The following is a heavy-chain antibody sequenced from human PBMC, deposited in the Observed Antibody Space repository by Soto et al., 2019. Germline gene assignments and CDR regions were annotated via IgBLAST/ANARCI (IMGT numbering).Heavy chain of an antibody. CDR2: IIPKFGTA. CDR1: GGTFSTYA. J-gene: IGHJ4*02. D-gene: IGHD5-18*01. V-gene: IGHV1-69*12. CDR3: ASGIQLWLRRINNGYSG. Sequence: QVKLVQSGAEVKKPESSVKVSCKAPGGTFSTYAISWVRQAPGQGLEWMGGIIPKFGTANYAQRFQDRVTITAEESTNTVYMELSSLRSEDTAVYFCASGIQLWLRRINNGYSGWGQGTLVTVSS.